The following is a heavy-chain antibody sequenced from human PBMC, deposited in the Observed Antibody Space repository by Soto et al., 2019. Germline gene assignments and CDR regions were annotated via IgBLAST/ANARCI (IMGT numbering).Heavy chain of an antibody. D-gene: IGHD2-8*02. V-gene: IGHV3-23*01. Sequence: GGSLRLSCADSGIICSSYDMSWVRQAPGKGLEWVSTILVDGRTFYVDSVKGRFTISRDSSQNTVYLQMNSLTAGDTALYYCAKATATGGGAFDVCGQGTMVTVSS. CDR3: AKATATGGGAFDV. CDR2: ILVDGRT. CDR1: GIICSSYD. J-gene: IGHJ3*01.